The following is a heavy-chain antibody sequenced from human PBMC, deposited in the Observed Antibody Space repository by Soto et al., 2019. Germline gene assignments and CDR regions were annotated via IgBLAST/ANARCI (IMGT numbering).Heavy chain of an antibody. CDR1: CYSFTSYG. CDR3: ARHRFNYYDDTVYYYFDY. V-gene: IGHV1-18*04. J-gene: IGHJ4*02. Sequence: GASVNVSCKASCYSFTSYGISWVRQAPGQGPEWMGWISGHNGNTNHPQSLQGRVTMTTDTSRNTAYMELRSLRSDDTAVYYCARHRFNYYDDTVYYYFDYWGQGTLVTVSS. CDR2: ISGHNGNT. D-gene: IGHD3-22*01.